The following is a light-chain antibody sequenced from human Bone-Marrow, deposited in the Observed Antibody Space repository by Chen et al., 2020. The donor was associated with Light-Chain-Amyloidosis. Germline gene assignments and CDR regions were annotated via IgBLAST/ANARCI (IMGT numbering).Light chain of an antibody. V-gene: IGKV1-39*01. CDR3: QQSHSIPRT. J-gene: IGKJ2*01. CDR1: QSISTY. Sequence: DIQMTQSLSSLSASVGDRVTITCWASQSISTYLNWYQYKPGKIPKLLIYSASTLQSGVPSRFSGSGSGTDFTLTISSLQAEDFAIYYCQQSHSIPRTFGQGTKLEMK. CDR2: SAS.